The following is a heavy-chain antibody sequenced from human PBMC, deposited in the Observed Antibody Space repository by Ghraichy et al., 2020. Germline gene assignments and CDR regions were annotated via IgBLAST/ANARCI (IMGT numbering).Heavy chain of an antibody. Sequence: GALRLSCSVSGGSINGYYWSWIRQPPGKGLEWIGYIHYSGSTDYNPSLKSRVTISVDTSKNQFSLKLSSVTAADTAVYYCARDFHRFTSYYDSRGDPPAFDIWGQGTMVTVSS. CDR2: IHYSGST. CDR3: ARDFHRFTSYYDSRGDPPAFDI. CDR1: GGSINGYY. J-gene: IGHJ3*02. V-gene: IGHV4-59*01. D-gene: IGHD3-22*01.